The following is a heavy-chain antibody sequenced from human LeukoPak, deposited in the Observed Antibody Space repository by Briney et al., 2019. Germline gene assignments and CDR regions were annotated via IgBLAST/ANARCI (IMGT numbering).Heavy chain of an antibody. V-gene: IGHV3-74*01. J-gene: IGHJ4*02. Sequence: PGGSLRLSCAASGFTFSSHWMHWVRQAPGKGLVWVSRINSDGSSISYADSVKGRFTISRDNAKNTLYLQMNSLRAEDTAVYYCAKADCSGGSCPVDYWGQGTLVTVSS. CDR1: GFTFSSHW. D-gene: IGHD2-15*01. CDR3: AKADCSGGSCPVDY. CDR2: INSDGSSI.